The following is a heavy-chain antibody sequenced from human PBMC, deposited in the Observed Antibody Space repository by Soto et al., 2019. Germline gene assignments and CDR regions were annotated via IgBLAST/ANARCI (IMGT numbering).Heavy chain of an antibody. Sequence: QVQLVESGGGVVQPGRSLRLSCAASGFTFRSYGMHWVRQAPGKRLEWVAVISYDGSNKYYADSVKGRFTISRDNSANMVYLQMNSLRAEDTAVYYCAKKYGSGSLFYGMDVWGQGTTVTVSS. CDR1: GFTFRSYG. CDR2: ISYDGSNK. V-gene: IGHV3-30*18. CDR3: AKKYGSGSLFYGMDV. J-gene: IGHJ6*02. D-gene: IGHD3-10*01.